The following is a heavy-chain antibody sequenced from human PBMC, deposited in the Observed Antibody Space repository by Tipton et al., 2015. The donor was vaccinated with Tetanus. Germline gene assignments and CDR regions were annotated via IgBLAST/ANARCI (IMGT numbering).Heavy chain of an antibody. D-gene: IGHD3-22*01. Sequence: QSGAEVKKPGSSVKVSCKSSGGTFSNYVFNWVRQAPGQGLEWMGGFSPIFRRPNYAQKFQGRVTISADESTSTAYMELRSLTSADTAIYYCAREAINSEDRHAFDVWGQGTMVTVSP. CDR2: FSPIFRRP. CDR3: AREAINSEDRHAFDV. J-gene: IGHJ3*01. V-gene: IGHV1-69*01. CDR1: GGTFSNYV.